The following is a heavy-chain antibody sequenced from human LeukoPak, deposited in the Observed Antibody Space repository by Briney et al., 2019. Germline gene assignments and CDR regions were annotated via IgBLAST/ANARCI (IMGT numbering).Heavy chain of an antibody. V-gene: IGHV3-48*01. J-gene: IGHJ4*02. D-gene: IGHD3-22*01. CDR3: AKEGDYYDSSGYYFDY. CDR2: ITISGNSK. CDR1: EFTFSSYS. Sequence: GGSLRLSCAASEFTFSSYSMKWVRQARGKGMEWVSYITISGNSKSYADSVKGRFTISRDNTKNSLYLQMNSLRAEDTAVYYCAKEGDYYDSSGYYFDYWGQGTLVTVSS.